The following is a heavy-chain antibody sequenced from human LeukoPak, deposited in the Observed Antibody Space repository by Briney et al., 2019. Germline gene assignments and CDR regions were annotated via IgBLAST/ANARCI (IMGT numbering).Heavy chain of an antibody. V-gene: IGHV3-15*04. J-gene: IGHJ3*01. D-gene: IGHD6-6*01. CDR2: IESKIDGGTT. CDR1: GFTFSNAW. Sequence: GGSLRLSCAASGFTFSNAWMSWVRQAPGKGLEWVGRIESKIDGGTTDYAAPVKGRFTISRDDSKSTLYLQMNSLKTEDTAVYYCATSTGGSSFDAFDFWGRGTMVTVSS. CDR3: ATSTGGSSFDAFDF.